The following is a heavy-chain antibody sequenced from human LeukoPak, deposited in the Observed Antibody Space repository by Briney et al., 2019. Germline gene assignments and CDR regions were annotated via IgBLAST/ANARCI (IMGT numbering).Heavy chain of an antibody. V-gene: IGHV4-4*07. CDR1: GASISSYY. CDR3: ARDPLAGYFDY. J-gene: IGHJ4*02. CDR2: IYTSGNT. Sequence: SETLSLTCTVSGASISSYYWSWIRQPAGKGLEFIGRIYTSGNTNYSPSLKSRVTISVDKSKNQFSLKLSSVTAADTAVYYCARDPLAGYFDYWGQGALVTVS.